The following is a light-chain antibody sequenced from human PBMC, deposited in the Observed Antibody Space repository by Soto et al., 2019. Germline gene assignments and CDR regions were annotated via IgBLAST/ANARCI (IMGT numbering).Light chain of an antibody. CDR3: SSYAGSNPL. CDR1: SSDVGGYNY. Sequence: QSALTQPPSASGSPGQSVTIYCTGTSSDVGGYNYVSWYQQHPGKAPKLMIYEVSKRPSGVPDRFSGSKSGNTASLTVSGLQAEDEADYYCSSYAGSNPLFGGGTKLTVL. J-gene: IGLJ2*01. CDR2: EVS. V-gene: IGLV2-8*01.